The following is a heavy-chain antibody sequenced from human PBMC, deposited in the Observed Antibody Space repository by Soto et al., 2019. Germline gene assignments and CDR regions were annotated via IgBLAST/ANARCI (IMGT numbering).Heavy chain of an antibody. J-gene: IGHJ4*02. D-gene: IGHD1-1*01. CDR1: GFTFKMFW. CDR2: INDDGIST. CDR3: TRGPRSTSTGTGAF. V-gene: IGHV3-74*01. Sequence: GGSLILSCASSGFTFKMFWMHWVRQVPGKGPEWVSRINDDGISTNYADSVKGRFTISRDNAKNTLYLQMNALRVEDTAFYYCTRGPRSTSTGTGAFWGQGTLVNVSS.